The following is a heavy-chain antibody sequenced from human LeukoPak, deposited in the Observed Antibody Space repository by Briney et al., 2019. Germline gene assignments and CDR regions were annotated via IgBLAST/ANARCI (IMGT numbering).Heavy chain of an antibody. CDR2: IYHSGST. V-gene: IGHV4-30-2*01. CDR1: GGSISSGGYS. Sequence: SQTLSLTCAVSGGSISSGGYSWSWIRQPPGKGLEWIGYIYHSGSTYYNPSLKSRVTISVDRSKNQFSLKLSSVTAADTAVYYCARQKDLSITIFGVVSALGFDIWGQGTMVTVSS. CDR3: ARQKDLSITIFGVVSALGFDI. J-gene: IGHJ3*02. D-gene: IGHD3-3*01.